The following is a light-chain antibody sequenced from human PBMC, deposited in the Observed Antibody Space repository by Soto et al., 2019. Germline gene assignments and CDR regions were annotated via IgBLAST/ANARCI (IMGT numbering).Light chain of an antibody. CDR3: QQYYSYPGSFT. Sequence: AIRMTQSPSSLSASTGDRVTITCRASQGISSYLAWYQQKPGKAPKLLIYAASTLQSGVPSRFSGSGSGTDFTLTISCLQSEDFATYYCQQYYSYPGSFTFGPGTKVDIK. CDR2: AAS. CDR1: QGISSY. J-gene: IGKJ3*01. V-gene: IGKV1-8*01.